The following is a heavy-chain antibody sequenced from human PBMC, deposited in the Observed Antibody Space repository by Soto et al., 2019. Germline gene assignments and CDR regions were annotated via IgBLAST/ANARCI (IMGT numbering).Heavy chain of an antibody. V-gene: IGHV1-2*04. J-gene: IGHJ6*02. CDR2: INPNSGGT. D-gene: IGHD3-10*01. CDR3: ARDLAVRGVISYYGMDV. CDR1: GYTFTGYY. Sequence: GASVKVSCKASGYTFTGYYMHWVRQAPGQGLEWMGWINPNSGGTNYAQKFQGWVTMTRDTSISTAYMELSRLRSDDTAVYYCARDLAVRGVISYYGMDVWGQGTTVTVSS.